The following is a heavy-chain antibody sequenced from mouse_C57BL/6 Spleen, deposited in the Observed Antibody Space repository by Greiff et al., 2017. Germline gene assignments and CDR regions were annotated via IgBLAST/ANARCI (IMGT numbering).Heavy chain of an antibody. V-gene: IGHV1-52*01. CDR3: ARSTAQATSIDY. Sequence: VKLLQPGAELVRPGSSVKLSCKASGYTFTSYWLHWVKQRPIQGLEWIGNIDPSDSETQYTQKFKVKATLTVDKSSSTAYMQLSSLTSEDSAVYYCARSTAQATSIDYWGQGTTLTVSS. CDR1: GYTFTSYW. J-gene: IGHJ2*01. CDR2: IDPSDSET. D-gene: IGHD3-2*02.